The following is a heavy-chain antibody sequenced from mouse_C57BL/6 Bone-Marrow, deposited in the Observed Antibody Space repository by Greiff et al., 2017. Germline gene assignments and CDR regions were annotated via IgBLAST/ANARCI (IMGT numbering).Heavy chain of an antibody. CDR1: GYTFTSYW. CDR2: IDPSDSET. V-gene: IGHV1-52*01. CDR3: ARFDGYYGNY. J-gene: IGHJ4*01. D-gene: IGHD2-3*01. Sequence: VQLQQPGAELVRPGSSVKLSCKASGYTFTSYWMHWVKQRPIQGLEWIGNIDPSDSETHYNQKFKDKATLTVDKSSSTAYMQLSSLTSEDSAVYYCARFDGYYGNYWGQGTSVTVSS.